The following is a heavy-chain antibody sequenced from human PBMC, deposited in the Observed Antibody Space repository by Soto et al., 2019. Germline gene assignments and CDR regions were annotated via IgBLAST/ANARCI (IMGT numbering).Heavy chain of an antibody. CDR2: INAGNGNT. J-gene: IGHJ4*02. V-gene: IGHV1-3*01. Sequence: ASGKVSCKASGYTFTGYAMHWVRQAPGQRLEWMGWINAGNGNTKYSQKFQGRVTITRDTSASTAYMELSSLRSEDTAVYYCARAVAVADDFDYWGQGTLVNGSS. CDR3: ARAVAVADDFDY. D-gene: IGHD6-19*01. CDR1: GYTFTGYA.